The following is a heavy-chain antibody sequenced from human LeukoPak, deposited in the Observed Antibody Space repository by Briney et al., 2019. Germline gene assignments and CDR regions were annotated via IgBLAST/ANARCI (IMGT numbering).Heavy chain of an antibody. V-gene: IGHV1-46*01. CDR1: GYTFTSYY. J-gene: IGHJ4*02. Sequence: ASVKVSCKASGYTFTSYYMHWVRQAPGQGLEWMGIINPSGGSTSYAQKFQGRVTMTRDTSASTVYMELSSLRSEDTAVYYCGRSQVGATTPDYWGQGTLVTVSS. CDR3: GRSQVGATTPDY. D-gene: IGHD1-26*01. CDR2: INPSGGST.